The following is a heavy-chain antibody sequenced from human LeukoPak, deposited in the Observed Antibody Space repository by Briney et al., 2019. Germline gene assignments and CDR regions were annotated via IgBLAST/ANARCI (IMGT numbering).Heavy chain of an antibody. V-gene: IGHV4-38-2*02. CDR3: ARRPDWGYDYYMDV. J-gene: IGHJ6*03. Sequence: PSETLSLTCNVSGYSVGSGYFWGWIRQPPGKGLEWIGGVYNTGTTYYNPSLESRLTISLKTSKNQFSPKLRSVTAADTAVYCCARRPDWGYDYYMDVWGKGTTVTVSS. D-gene: IGHD3-16*01. CDR2: VYNTGTT. CDR1: GYSVGSGYF.